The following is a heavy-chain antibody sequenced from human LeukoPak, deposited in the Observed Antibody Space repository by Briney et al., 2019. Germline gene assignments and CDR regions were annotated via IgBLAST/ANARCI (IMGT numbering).Heavy chain of an antibody. D-gene: IGHD3-10*01. CDR3: AISGLGFGEFRGLDY. CDR2: IFSSGPT. J-gene: IGHJ4*02. CDR1: GFTFSSYW. Sequence: PGGSLRLSCAASGFTFSSYWMHWVRQAPGKGLEWVSVIFSSGPTYYADSVKGRFTISRDTSKNALYLQMNSLRAEDTAVYYCAISGLGFGEFRGLDYWGQGTLVTVSS. V-gene: IGHV3-53*01.